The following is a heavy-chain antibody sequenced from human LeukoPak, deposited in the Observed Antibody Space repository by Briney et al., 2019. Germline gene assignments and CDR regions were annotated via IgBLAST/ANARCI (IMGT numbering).Heavy chain of an antibody. Sequence: ASVKVSCKASGGTFSSYAISWVRQAPGQGLEWMGGIIPIFGTANYAQKFQGRVTITADESTSTAYMELSSLRSEDTAVYYCARAHPLPQPGSAFDIWGQGTKVTVSS. D-gene: IGHD1-26*01. J-gene: IGHJ3*02. V-gene: IGHV1-69*13. CDR2: IIPIFGTA. CDR1: GGTFSSYA. CDR3: ARAHPLPQPGSAFDI.